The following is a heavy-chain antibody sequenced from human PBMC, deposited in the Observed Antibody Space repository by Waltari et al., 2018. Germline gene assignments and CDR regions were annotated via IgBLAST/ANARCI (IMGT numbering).Heavy chain of an antibody. D-gene: IGHD4-4*01. CDR1: GYNFIDYG. Sequence: QVQLVQSGGEVKKPGATAKVSCKASGYNFIDYGINWVRQAPGRGLEWLGWGRPNNDNTNHAQKVHGRVPMTADTSTRTSDMVLRSLTSDDAAIYYCARGVFYTKYGFKSHFYGLDVWGQGTTITVSS. J-gene: IGHJ6*02. CDR2: GRPNNDNT. V-gene: IGHV1-18*01. CDR3: ARGVFYTKYGFKSHFYGLDV.